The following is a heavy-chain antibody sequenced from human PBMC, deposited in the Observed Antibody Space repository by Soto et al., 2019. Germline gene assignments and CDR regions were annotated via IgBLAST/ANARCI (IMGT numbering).Heavy chain of an antibody. V-gene: IGHV3-7*01. Sequence: EVQLVQSGGGLVQPGGSLRLSCAASGFSFGSYWMDWVRQAPGKGLQWVANIKRDGSETYYEDSVRGRFTISRDNAKKSLYLQMNSLRAEGTAMYFCARGASQWLVGDYWGQGALVTVAS. J-gene: IGHJ4*02. CDR1: GFSFGSYW. CDR2: IKRDGSET. CDR3: ARGASQWLVGDY. D-gene: IGHD6-19*01.